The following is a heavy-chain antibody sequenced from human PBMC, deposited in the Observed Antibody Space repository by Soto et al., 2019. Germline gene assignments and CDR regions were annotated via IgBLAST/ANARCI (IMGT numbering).Heavy chain of an antibody. CDR2: ISSSGSTI. CDR1: GFTFSDYY. V-gene: IGHV3-11*01. D-gene: IGHD6-6*01. Sequence: VQLVESGGGLVKPGGSLRLSCAASGFTFSDYYMSWIRQAPGKGLAWVSYISSSGSTIYYADSVKGRFTISRDNAKNSLYRQMNSLRAEDTAVYYCASGTAARPFYYYYYGMDVWGQGTTVTVSS. J-gene: IGHJ6*02. CDR3: ASGTAARPFYYYYYGMDV.